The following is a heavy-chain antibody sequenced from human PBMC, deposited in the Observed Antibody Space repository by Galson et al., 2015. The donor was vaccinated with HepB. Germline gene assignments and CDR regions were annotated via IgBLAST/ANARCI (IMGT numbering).Heavy chain of an antibody. CDR1: GYSFTSYW. D-gene: IGHD3-22*01. V-gene: IGHV5-51*01. CDR3: ARRFHDSSGYYFSLDY. Sequence: QSGAEVKKPGESLKISCTGSGYSFTSYWIGWVRQMPGKGLEWMGIIYPGDSDTRYSPSFQGQVTISADKSISTAYLQWSSLKASDTAMYYCARRFHDSSGYYFSLDYWGQGTLVTVSS. J-gene: IGHJ4*02. CDR2: IYPGDSDT.